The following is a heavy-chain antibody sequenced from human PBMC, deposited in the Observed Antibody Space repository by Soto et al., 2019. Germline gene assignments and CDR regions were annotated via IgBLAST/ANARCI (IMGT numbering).Heavy chain of an antibody. Sequence: GGSLRLSCAASGFTFSSYWMHWVRQAPGKGLVWVSRINSDESSTYYADSVKGRFTISRDNAKNTLYLQMNSLRAEDTAVYYCAKDFWYNWNDDLYYYGMDVWGQGTTVTVSS. D-gene: IGHD1-20*01. J-gene: IGHJ6*02. V-gene: IGHV3-74*01. CDR2: INSDESST. CDR1: GFTFSSYW. CDR3: AKDFWYNWNDDLYYYGMDV.